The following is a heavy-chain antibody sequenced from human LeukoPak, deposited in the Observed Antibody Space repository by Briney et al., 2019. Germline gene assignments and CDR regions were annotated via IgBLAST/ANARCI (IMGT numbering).Heavy chain of an antibody. CDR1: GYTFTSYS. D-gene: IGHD3-22*01. CDR2: INTNTGNP. Sequence: GASVKVSCKASGYTFTSYSINWVRQAPGQGLEWMGWINTNTGNPTSAQGFTGRFVFSLDTSVSTAYLQISGLKAEDTAVYYCARDMDYYYDSSGFSFDYWGQGTLVTVSS. J-gene: IGHJ4*02. V-gene: IGHV7-4-1*02. CDR3: ARDMDYYYDSSGFSFDY.